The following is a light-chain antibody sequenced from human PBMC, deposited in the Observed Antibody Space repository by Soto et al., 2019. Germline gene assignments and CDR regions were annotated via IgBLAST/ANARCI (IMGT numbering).Light chain of an antibody. V-gene: IGKV2-28*01. J-gene: IGKJ4*01. CDR2: LGS. CDR3: MQTLRIPRT. Sequence: MGRTKPPLSLPVTPEEPASIFSRLGENLLYSIESTILDWYLKKPGQPPQLLIFLGSNRASGVPDRFSGSGSGTDFTLRISRVETEDVGVYYCMQTLRIPRTFGGGTKVELK. CDR1: ENLLYSIESTI.